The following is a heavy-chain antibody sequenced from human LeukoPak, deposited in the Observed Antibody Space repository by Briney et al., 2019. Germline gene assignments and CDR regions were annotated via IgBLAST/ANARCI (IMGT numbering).Heavy chain of an antibody. CDR2: ISSSSSYI. Sequence: GGSLRLSCAASGFTFSSYSMNWVRQAPGKGLEWVSSISSSSSYIYYADPVKGRLTISRDNAKNSLYLQMNSQRAEDTAVYYCARGRPGKISMIVVITPPAFDYWGQGTLVTVSS. J-gene: IGHJ4*02. CDR3: ARGRPGKISMIVVITPPAFDY. D-gene: IGHD3-22*01. CDR1: GFTFSSYS. V-gene: IGHV3-21*01.